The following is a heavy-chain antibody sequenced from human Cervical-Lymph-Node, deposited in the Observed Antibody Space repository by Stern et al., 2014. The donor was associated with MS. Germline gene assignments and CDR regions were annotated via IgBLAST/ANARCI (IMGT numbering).Heavy chain of an antibody. V-gene: IGHV4-39*02. CDR1: GGSITNRDY. CDR2: VYYSGIT. CDR3: ARGVTAVTNYVPNWCFDL. J-gene: IGHJ2*01. Sequence: QLQLQESGPGLVKPSETLSLTCTVSGGSITNRDYWGWIRQSPGKGLEWIGSVYYSGITYYRPSLKSRATLYIDTSRDQFFLRLNSVTATDTAVYFCARGVTAVTNYVPNWCFDLWGRGTLVTVSS. D-gene: IGHD4-11*01.